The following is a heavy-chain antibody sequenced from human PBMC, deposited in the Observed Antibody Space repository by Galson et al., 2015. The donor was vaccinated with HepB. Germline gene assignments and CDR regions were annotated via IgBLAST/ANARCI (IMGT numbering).Heavy chain of an antibody. J-gene: IGHJ4*02. CDR3: AKDPLLWFGELLSPGDY. Sequence: SLRLSCAASGFTFSSYAMSWVRQAPGKGLEWVSAISGSGGSTYYADSVKGRFTISRDNSKNTLYLQMNSLRAEDTAVYYCAKDPLLWFGELLSPGDYWGQGTLVTVSS. CDR1: GFTFSSYA. D-gene: IGHD3-10*01. CDR2: ISGSGGST. V-gene: IGHV3-23*01.